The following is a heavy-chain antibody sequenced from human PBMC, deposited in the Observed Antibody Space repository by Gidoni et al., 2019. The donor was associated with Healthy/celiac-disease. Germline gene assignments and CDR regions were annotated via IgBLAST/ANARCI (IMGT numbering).Heavy chain of an antibody. J-gene: IGHJ4*02. D-gene: IGHD6-19*01. CDR3: ARDEGIAVAGTSY. CDR1: GFTFSSYA. V-gene: IGHV3-30-3*01. Sequence: QVQLVESGGGVVQPGSSLRLSFAASGFTFSSYAMHWVRQAPGKGLEWVAVISYDGSNKYYADSVKGRFTISRDNSKNTLYLQMNSLRAEDTAVYYCARDEGIAVAGTSYWGQGTLVTVSS. CDR2: ISYDGSNK.